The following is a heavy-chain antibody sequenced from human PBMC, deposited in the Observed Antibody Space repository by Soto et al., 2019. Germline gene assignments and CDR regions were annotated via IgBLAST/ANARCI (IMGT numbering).Heavy chain of an antibody. D-gene: IGHD3-10*01. CDR1: GFIFKMYW. V-gene: IGHV3-7*01. CDR2: IKQDGSEK. J-gene: IGHJ6*02. Sequence: GGSLRLSCAASGFIFKMYWMHWVRQSPGKGLEWVANIKQDGSEKYYVDSVKGRFTISRDNAKNSLYLQMNSLRAEDTAVYYCARVELLWFGELLYHYYYYGMDVWRQRTTVTVSS. CDR3: ARVELLWFGELLYHYYYYGMDV.